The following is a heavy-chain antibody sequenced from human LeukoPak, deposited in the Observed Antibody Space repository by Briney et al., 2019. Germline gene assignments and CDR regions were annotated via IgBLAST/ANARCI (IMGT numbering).Heavy chain of an antibody. CDR3: ARDLGALAYFDY. J-gene: IGHJ4*02. D-gene: IGHD6-6*01. Sequence: GASVKVSCKASGYTYTGYYMHWVRQAPGQGLEWMGWINPNSGGTNYAQKFQGRVTMTRDTSISTAYMELSRLRSDDTAVYYCARDLGALAYFDYWGQGTLVTVSS. V-gene: IGHV1-2*02. CDR2: INPNSGGT. CDR1: GYTYTGYY.